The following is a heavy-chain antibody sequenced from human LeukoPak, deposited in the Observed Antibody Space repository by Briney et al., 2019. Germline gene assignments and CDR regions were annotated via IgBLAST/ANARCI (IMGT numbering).Heavy chain of an antibody. Sequence: ASVKVSCKASGYTFTGYYMHWVRQAPGQGLEWMGWINSNSGDTGYAQNFQGRVTMTRDTSISTLYLDLSSLRSDDTAVYYCARYSLRSNWLFDYWGQGTLVTVSS. D-gene: IGHD1-1*01. V-gene: IGHV1-2*02. CDR2: INSNSGDT. J-gene: IGHJ4*02. CDR3: ARYSLRSNWLFDY. CDR1: GYTFTGYY.